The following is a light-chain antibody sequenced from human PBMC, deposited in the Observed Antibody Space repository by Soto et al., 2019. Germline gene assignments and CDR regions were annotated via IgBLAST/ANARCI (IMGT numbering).Light chain of an antibody. CDR2: GAS. CDR3: QQYDSSPLT. Sequence: EIVLTQSPGTLSLSPGERATLSCRASQSVSSSFLAWYQQKPGQAPRLLIYGASSRATGIPDSFSGSGSGTDFTLTISRLEPEDVAVYYCQQYDSSPLTFGGGTKVEIK. CDR1: QSVSSSF. V-gene: IGKV3-20*01. J-gene: IGKJ4*01.